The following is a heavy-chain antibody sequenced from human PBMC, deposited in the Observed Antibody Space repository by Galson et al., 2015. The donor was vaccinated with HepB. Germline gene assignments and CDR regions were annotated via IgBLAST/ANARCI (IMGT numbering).Heavy chain of an antibody. D-gene: IGHD3-22*01. J-gene: IGHJ4*02. CDR2: ISSNGGST. V-gene: IGHV3-64D*06. CDR3: VKVGYDSSGYLVGAVDY. Sequence: SLRLSCAASGFTFSSYAMHWVRQAPGKGLEYVSAISSNGGSTYYADSVKGRFTISRDNSKNTLYLQMSSLRAEDTAVYYCVKVGYDSSGYLVGAVDYWGQGTLVTVSS. CDR1: GFTFSSYA.